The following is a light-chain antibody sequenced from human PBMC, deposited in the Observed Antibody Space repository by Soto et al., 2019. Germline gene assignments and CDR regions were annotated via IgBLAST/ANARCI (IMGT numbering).Light chain of an antibody. V-gene: IGKV3-15*01. J-gene: IGKJ1*01. Sequence: EIVMTQSPATLSLSPGDGATLSCRASQSISSNLVWYQQQPGRAPRLLIYGASTRATGIPARFSGSGSWTEFSLTISSLQSEDFAVYYCQQYNNWPPWTFGQGTKVEIK. CDR3: QQYNNWPPWT. CDR1: QSISSN. CDR2: GAS.